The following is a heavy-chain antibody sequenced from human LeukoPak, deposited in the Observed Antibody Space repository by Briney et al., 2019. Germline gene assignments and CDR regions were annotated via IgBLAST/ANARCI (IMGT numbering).Heavy chain of an antibody. D-gene: IGHD3-16*01. CDR1: GFTFSSYA. CDR3: ARAYDFDY. Sequence: GGSLRLSCAASGFTFSSYAMHWVRQAPGKGLEWVAVISYDGSNKYYADSVKGRFTISRDNSKNTLYLQMNSLRAEDTAVYYCARAYDFDYWGQGTLVTVSS. J-gene: IGHJ4*02. V-gene: IGHV3-30-3*01. CDR2: ISYDGSNK.